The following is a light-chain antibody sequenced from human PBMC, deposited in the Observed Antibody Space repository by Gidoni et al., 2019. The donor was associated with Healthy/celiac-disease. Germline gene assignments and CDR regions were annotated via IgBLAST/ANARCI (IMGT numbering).Light chain of an antibody. CDR2: WAS. V-gene: IGKV4-1*01. CDR1: QSVLYSSNNKNY. CDR3: QQYYSTPLFT. Sequence: DLVMTQSPDSLAVSLCERATINCKSSQSVLYSSNNKNYLAWYQQKPGQPPKLLIYWASTRESGVPDRFSGSGSGTDFTLTISSLQAEDVAVYYCQQYYSTPLFTFGPGTKVDIK. J-gene: IGKJ3*01.